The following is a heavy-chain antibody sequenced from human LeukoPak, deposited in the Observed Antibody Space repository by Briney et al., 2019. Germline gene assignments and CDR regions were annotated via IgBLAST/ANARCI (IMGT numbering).Heavy chain of an antibody. Sequence: SETLSLTCTVSGGSISSYYWSWIRQPPGKGLEWIGYIYYSGTTNYNPSLKSRVTISVDTSKNQFSLKLSSVTAADTAVYYCARTPHSSGPYHFDYWGQGTLVTVSS. J-gene: IGHJ4*02. CDR1: GGSISSYY. CDR3: ARTPHSSGPYHFDY. V-gene: IGHV4-59*12. CDR2: IYYSGTT. D-gene: IGHD6-19*01.